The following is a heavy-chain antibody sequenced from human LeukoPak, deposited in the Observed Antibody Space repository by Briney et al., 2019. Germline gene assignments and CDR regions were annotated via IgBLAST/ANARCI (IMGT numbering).Heavy chain of an antibody. V-gene: IGHV3-74*01. D-gene: IGHD3-10*01. CDR3: VRDYYGSGSHGFDY. CDR1: GFTFSDYW. Sequence: GGSLRLSCAASGFTFSDYWMHWVRQAPGKGLVWVSRIVTDGSTTIYADSVKGRFTIFRDNAKNTLYLQMSSLRAEDTAVYHCVRDYYGSGSHGFDYWGQGTLVTVSS. CDR2: IVTDGSTT. J-gene: IGHJ4*02.